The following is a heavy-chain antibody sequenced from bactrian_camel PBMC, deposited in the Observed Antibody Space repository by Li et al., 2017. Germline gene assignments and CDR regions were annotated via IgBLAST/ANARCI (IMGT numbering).Heavy chain of an antibody. V-gene: IGHV3S53*01. CDR1: GITEGTNC. Sequence: HVQLVESGGGSVQAGGSLRLSCELSGITEGTNCIGWFRQAPGKKREGVAALDSDGATNYSSAVKGRFTISRDNAKNMVYLQMNSLKSEDTALYYCVKDDWGWSFGSWGQGTQVTVS. CDR2: LDSDGAT. CDR3: VKDDWGWSFGS. D-gene: IGHD5*01. J-gene: IGHJ6*01.